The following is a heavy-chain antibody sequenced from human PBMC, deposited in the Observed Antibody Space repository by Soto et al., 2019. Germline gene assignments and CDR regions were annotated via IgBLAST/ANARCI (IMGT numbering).Heavy chain of an antibody. CDR2: INHSGST. Sequence: WETLSLICAVYGGTFSGYYWSWIRQPPGKGLEWIGEINHSGSTNYNPSLQSRVTISVDTYKNKLSLKRSPVTAADTAVYYCARRLIIVGVVVYYYGMDVWCQGTTGT. CDR3: ARRLIIVGVVVYYYGMDV. CDR1: GGTFSGYY. D-gene: IGHD1-26*01. V-gene: IGHV4-34*01. J-gene: IGHJ6*02.